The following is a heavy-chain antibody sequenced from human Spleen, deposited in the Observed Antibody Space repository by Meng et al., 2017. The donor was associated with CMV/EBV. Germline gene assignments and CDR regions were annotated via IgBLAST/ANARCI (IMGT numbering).Heavy chain of an antibody. J-gene: IGHJ4*02. CDR3: ARGLVSYTMIVPTRYFDY. Sequence: QGHVQRWGSGLLKPSETLSLPCAVYGGSFSGYYWSWIRQPPGKGLEWIGEINHSGSTNYNPSLKSRVTISVDTSKNQFSLKLSSVTAADTAVYYCARGLVSYTMIVPTRYFDYWGQGTLVTVSS. D-gene: IGHD3-22*01. CDR1: GGSFSGYY. CDR2: INHSGST. V-gene: IGHV4-34*01.